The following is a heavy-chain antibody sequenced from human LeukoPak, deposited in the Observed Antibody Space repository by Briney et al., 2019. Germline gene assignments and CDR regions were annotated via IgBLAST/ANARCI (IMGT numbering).Heavy chain of an antibody. D-gene: IGHD3-9*01. J-gene: IGHJ4*02. CDR3: AGADILTGYYFAY. CDR2: ISSGSSYR. Sequence: PGGSLRLSCAAAGFTFSDYYMNWIRQAPGKGLEWVSYISSGSSYRNYADSVKGRFTISRDNAKNSVYLQMNSLRAEDTAVYYCAGADILTGYYFAYWGQGTLVTVSS. V-gene: IGHV3-11*05. CDR1: GFTFSDYY.